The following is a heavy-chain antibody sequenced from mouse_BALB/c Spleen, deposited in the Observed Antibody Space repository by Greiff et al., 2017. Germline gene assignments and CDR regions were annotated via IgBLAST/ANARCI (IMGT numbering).Heavy chain of an antibody. D-gene: IGHD3-1*01. CDR2: INPSNGGT. CDR1: GYTFTTYY. Sequence: LKPGAELVKPGASVKLSCKASGYTFTTYYMFWVKQRPGQGLEWIGGINPSNGGTTFNEKFKSKATLTVDKSSSTAYMQLSSLTSEDSAVYYCTRSGGNYAMDYWGQGTSVTVSS. J-gene: IGHJ4*01. V-gene: IGHV1S81*02. CDR3: TRSGGNYAMDY.